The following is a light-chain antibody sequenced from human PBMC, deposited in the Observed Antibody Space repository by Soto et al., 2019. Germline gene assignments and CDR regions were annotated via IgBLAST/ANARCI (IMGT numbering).Light chain of an antibody. CDR3: QQYDRSSWT. CDR2: GAS. V-gene: IGKV3-20*01. J-gene: IGKJ1*01. CDR1: QSVSINY. Sequence: EIVLTQSPGTLSLSPGESATLSCRASQSVSINYLAWYQQKRGQAPRLLIYGASIRATGIPDRFSGSGSGTDFTLTISSLEPEDFAVYYCQQYDRSSWTFGQGTKVDIK.